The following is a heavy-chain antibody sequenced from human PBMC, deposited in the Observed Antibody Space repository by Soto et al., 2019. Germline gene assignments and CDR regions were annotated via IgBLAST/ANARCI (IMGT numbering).Heavy chain of an antibody. CDR2: GSYSGTT. CDR1: GVSVSSGSFY. Sequence: QVQLQESGPGLVKPSETLSLTCTVSGVSVSSGSFYWAWIRQPPGKELEWIGFGSYSGTTNYNPSLKSRVTISVDTSRSQISLKVSSLTAADTAVYYCARGATVTQYDYWGQGTLVTVSS. V-gene: IGHV4-61*01. CDR3: ARGATVTQYDY. D-gene: IGHD4-17*01. J-gene: IGHJ4*02.